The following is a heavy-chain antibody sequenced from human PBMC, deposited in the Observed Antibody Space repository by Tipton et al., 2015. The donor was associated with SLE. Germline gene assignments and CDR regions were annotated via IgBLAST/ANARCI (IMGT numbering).Heavy chain of an antibody. Sequence: SLRLSCAASGFNFDDYGMSWVRQAPGKGLAWVSGISWNRGSIGYAESVKGRFTISRDNAKNSLYLQMNSLRPEDTALYYCAKCYSGYYSDAFDIWGQGTLVTVSS. V-gene: IGHV3-9*01. CDR2: ISWNRGSI. CDR1: GFNFDDYG. CDR3: AKCYSGYYSDAFDI. D-gene: IGHD1-26*01. J-gene: IGHJ3*02.